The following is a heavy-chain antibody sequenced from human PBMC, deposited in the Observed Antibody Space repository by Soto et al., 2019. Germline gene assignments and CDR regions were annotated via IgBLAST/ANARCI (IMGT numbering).Heavy chain of an antibody. D-gene: IGHD3-10*01. CDR2: IWYDGSNK. CDR3: ARDGSGGSPYYYYGMDV. V-gene: IGHV3-33*01. Sequence: PGGSLRLSCAASGFTFSSYGMHWVRQAPGKGLEWVAVIWYDGSNKYYADSVKGRFTISRDNSKNSLYLQMNSLRAEDTAVYYCARDGSGGSPYYYYGMDVWGQGTTVTVSS. J-gene: IGHJ6*02. CDR1: GFTFSSYG.